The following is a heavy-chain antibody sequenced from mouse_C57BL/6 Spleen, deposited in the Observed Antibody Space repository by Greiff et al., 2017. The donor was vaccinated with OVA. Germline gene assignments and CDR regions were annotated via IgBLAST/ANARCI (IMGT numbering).Heavy chain of an antibody. J-gene: IGHJ3*01. Sequence: VKLMESGAELVRPGASVTLSCKASGYTFTDYEMHWVKQTPVHGLEWIGAIDPETGGTAYNQKFKGKAILTADKSSSTAYMELRSLTSEDSAVYYCTRGGTTGTGAWFAYWGQGTLVTVSA. CDR1: GYTFTDYE. D-gene: IGHD4-1*01. V-gene: IGHV1-15*01. CDR2: IDPETGGT. CDR3: TRGGTTGTGAWFAY.